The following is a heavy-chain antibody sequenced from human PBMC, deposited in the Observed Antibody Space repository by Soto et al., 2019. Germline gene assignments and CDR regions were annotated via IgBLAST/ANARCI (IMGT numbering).Heavy chain of an antibody. CDR2: IYYSGST. D-gene: IGHD2-21*01. V-gene: IGHV4-30-4*01. CDR3: AASCVGCGGFNYYGMDG. J-gene: IGHJ6*02. Sequence: PSETLSLTCTVSGGSISSGDYYWSWIRQPPGKGLEWIGYIYYSGSTYYNPSLKSRVTISVDTSKNQFSLKLSSVTAADTAVYYCAASCVGCGGFNYYGMDGWGQGTTVTVSS. CDR1: GGSISSGDYY.